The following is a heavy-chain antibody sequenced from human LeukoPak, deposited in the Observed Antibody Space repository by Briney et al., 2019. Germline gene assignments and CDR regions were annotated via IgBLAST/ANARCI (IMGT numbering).Heavy chain of an antibody. Sequence: SETLSLTCTVSGGSISSGGYYWSWIRQHPGKGLEWIGYIYYSGSTYYNPSLKSRVTISVDTSKNQFSLKLSSVTAADTAVYHCARILLRRPPYAFDIWGQGTMVTVSS. D-gene: IGHD5-12*01. CDR2: IYYSGST. J-gene: IGHJ3*02. V-gene: IGHV4-31*03. CDR3: ARILLRRPPYAFDI. CDR1: GGSISSGGYY.